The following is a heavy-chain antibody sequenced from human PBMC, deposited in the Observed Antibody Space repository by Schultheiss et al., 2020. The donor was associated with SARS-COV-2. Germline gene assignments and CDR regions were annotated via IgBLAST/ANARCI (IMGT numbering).Heavy chain of an antibody. D-gene: IGHD3-22*01. V-gene: IGHV1-69*13. Sequence: SVKVSFKASGGTFSSYAISWVRQAPGQGLEWMGGIIPIFGTANYAQKFQGRVTITADESTSTDYMELSSLRSDDTAVYYCARAPSGSIDYWGQGTLVTVSS. CDR3: ARAPSGSIDY. CDR1: GGTFSSYA. J-gene: IGHJ4*02. CDR2: IIPIFGTA.